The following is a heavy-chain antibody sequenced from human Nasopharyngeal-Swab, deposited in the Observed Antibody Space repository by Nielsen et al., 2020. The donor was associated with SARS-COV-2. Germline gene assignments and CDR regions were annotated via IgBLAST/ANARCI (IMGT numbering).Heavy chain of an antibody. Sequence: SETLSPTCTVSAGSVNTYYWSWIRQPPGKGLEWIGYIYYSGSTNYNPSLKSRVTISVDTSKNQFSLKLSSVTAADTAVYYCARQAGMVATGYYYYYGMDVWGQGTTVTVSS. V-gene: IGHV4-59*08. CDR1: AGSVNTYY. D-gene: IGHD5-12*01. J-gene: IGHJ6*02. CDR3: ARQAGMVATGYYYYYGMDV. CDR2: IYYSGST.